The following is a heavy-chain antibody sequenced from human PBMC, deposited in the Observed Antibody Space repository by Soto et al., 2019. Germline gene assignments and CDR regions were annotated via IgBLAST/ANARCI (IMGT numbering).Heavy chain of an antibody. J-gene: IGHJ6*02. CDR1: GGSISSSSYY. Sequence: SETLSLTCTVSGGSISSSSYYWGWIRQPPGKGLEWIGSIYYSGSTNYNPSLKSRVTISVDTSKNQFSLKLSSVTAADTAVYYCARVIDYYGSGSYYMGGYYYYYGMDVWGQGTTVTVSS. D-gene: IGHD3-10*01. CDR2: IYYSGST. CDR3: ARVIDYYGSGSYYMGGYYYYYGMDV. V-gene: IGHV4-39*07.